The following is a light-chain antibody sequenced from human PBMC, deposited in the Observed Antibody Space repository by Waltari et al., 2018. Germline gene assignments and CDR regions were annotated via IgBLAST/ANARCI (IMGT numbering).Light chain of an antibody. CDR2: QDN. CDR3: QAWDSGTAV. J-gene: IGLJ2*01. Sequence: SFELTQPPSVSVSPGQTASIPCSGTNLGDIYASWYQQRPGQSPVLVIYQDNRRPSGIPERFSGSNSGNTATLTIFGTQAMDEADYYCQAWDSGTAVFGAGTKLTVL. V-gene: IGLV3-1*01. CDR1: NLGDIY.